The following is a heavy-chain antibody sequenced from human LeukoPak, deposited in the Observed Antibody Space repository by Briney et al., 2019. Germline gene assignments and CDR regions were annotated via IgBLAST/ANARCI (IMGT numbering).Heavy chain of an antibody. J-gene: IGHJ4*02. CDR2: INPNSGGT. Sequence: ASVTVSCKASGYTFTGYYMHWVRQAPGQGLEWMGWINPNSGGTNYAQKFQGRVTITRDTSISTAYMELSRLRSDDTAVYYCARDPNTVASFDYWGQGTLVTVSS. V-gene: IGHV1-2*02. CDR3: ARDPNTVASFDY. CDR1: GYTFTGYY. D-gene: IGHD4-23*01.